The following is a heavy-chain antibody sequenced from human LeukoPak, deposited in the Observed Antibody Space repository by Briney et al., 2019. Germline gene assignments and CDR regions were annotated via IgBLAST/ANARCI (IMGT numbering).Heavy chain of an antibody. CDR3: PTGAPRAYSGSYSNC. CDR2: IGGSGASA. V-gene: IGHV3-23*01. Sequence: PGGSLRLSCAASGFTFGSYAMSWVRQAPGKGLEWVSAIGGSGASAYYADSVKGRFTISRDNSKNTRYLQMNSLRAEDTAVYYCPTGAPRAYSGSYSNCWGQGTLVTVSS. CDR1: GFTFGSYA. J-gene: IGHJ4*02. D-gene: IGHD1-26*01.